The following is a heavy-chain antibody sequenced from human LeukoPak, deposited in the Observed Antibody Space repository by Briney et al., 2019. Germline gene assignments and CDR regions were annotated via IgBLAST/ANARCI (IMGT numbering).Heavy chain of an antibody. CDR2: ISSDGNHK. D-gene: IGHD2-15*01. CDR3: ASLLLYCSGDTCYSDY. Sequence: PGRSLRLSCAASGFTFSNYGMHWVRQAPGKGLEWVAVISSDGNHKYYADSVKGRFTISRDNSKNTLYPQMDSLRTEDTAVYYCASLLLYCSGDTCYSDYWGQGTLVTVSS. V-gene: IGHV3-30*03. J-gene: IGHJ4*02. CDR1: GFTFSNYG.